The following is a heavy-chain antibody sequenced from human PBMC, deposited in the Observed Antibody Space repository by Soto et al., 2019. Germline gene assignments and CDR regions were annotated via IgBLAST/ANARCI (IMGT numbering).Heavy chain of an antibody. D-gene: IGHD6-6*01. V-gene: IGHV4-59*01. CDR1: GGSISSYY. CDR2: IYYSGST. J-gene: IGHJ6*03. Sequence: PSETLSLTCTVSGGSISSYYWSWIRQPPGKGLEWIGYIYYSGSTNYNPSLKSRVTISVDTSKNQFSLKLSSATAADTAVYYCARESGSEYSPAYYYYYMDVWGKGTTVTVSS. CDR3: ARESGSEYSPAYYYYYMDV.